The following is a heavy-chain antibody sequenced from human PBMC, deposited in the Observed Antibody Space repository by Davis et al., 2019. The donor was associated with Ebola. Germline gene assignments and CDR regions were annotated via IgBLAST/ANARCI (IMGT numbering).Heavy chain of an antibody. Sequence: GGFLRLSCAASGFTFSSYAMSWVRQAPGKGLEWVSSISGSGATTYYADSVKGRFTISRDNSQNTVSLQMNSLSAEDTALYSGAKTSASSPPYYYDYWGQGILVTVSS. V-gene: IGHV3-23*01. CDR3: AKTSASSPPYYYDY. CDR2: ISGSGATT. D-gene: IGHD2-2*01. CDR1: GFTFSSYA. J-gene: IGHJ4*02.